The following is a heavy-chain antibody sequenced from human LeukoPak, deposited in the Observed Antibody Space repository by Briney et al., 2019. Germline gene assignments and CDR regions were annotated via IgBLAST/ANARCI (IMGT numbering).Heavy chain of an antibody. CDR1: GFTFSSYS. V-gene: IGHV3-48*04. D-gene: IGHD6-19*01. CDR3: ARDQRIAVADLNWFDP. CDR2: ISSSSSTI. J-gene: IGHJ5*02. Sequence: PGGSLRLSCAASGFTFSSYSMTWVRQAPGKGLEWVSYISSSSSTIYYAGSVKGRFTISRDNAKNSLYLQMNSLRSEDTAVYYCARDQRIAVADLNWFDPWGQGTLVTVSS.